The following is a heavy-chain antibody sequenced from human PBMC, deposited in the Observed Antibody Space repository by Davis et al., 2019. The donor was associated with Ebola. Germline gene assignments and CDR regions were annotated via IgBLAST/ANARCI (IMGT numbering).Heavy chain of an antibody. Sequence: PSETLSLTCAVYGGSFNDYYWGWIRQSPGHGLEWIGEINYRGRTYYNMALRSRTSLSIDRSKMQYSLNLNSVTAADTAVYYCARAPLLELELHLLSWFDPWGQGTLVTVSS. CDR1: GGSFNDYY. CDR3: ARAPLLELELHLLSWFDP. V-gene: IGHV4-34*10. D-gene: IGHD1-7*01. J-gene: IGHJ5*02. CDR2: INYRGRT.